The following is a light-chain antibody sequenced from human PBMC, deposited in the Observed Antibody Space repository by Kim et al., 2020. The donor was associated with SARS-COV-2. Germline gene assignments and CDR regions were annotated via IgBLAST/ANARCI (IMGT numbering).Light chain of an antibody. V-gene: IGLV3-19*01. Sequence: SSELTQDPAVSVALGQTVRITCQGDSLRSYYASRYQQKPGQAPVLVIYGKNNRPSGIPDRFSGSSSGNTASLTITGAQAEDEADYYCTSYAAISNFVFGTGTKVTVL. CDR2: GKN. J-gene: IGLJ1*01. CDR1: SLRSYY. CDR3: TSYAAISNFV.